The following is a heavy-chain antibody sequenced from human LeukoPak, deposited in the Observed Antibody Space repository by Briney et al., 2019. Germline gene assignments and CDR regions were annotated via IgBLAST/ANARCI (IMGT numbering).Heavy chain of an antibody. J-gene: IGHJ4*02. CDR1: GYSISSGYY. D-gene: IGHD3-10*01. V-gene: IGHV4-38-2*01. Sequence: SETLSLTCAVSGYSISSGYYWGWIRQPPGKGVEWIGSIYHSGSTYYNPSLKSRVTISVDTSKNQFPLKLSSVTAADTAVYYCARGLYYYGSGSYPVGYFDYWGQGTLVTVSS. CDR2: IYHSGST. CDR3: ARGLYYYGSGSYPVGYFDY.